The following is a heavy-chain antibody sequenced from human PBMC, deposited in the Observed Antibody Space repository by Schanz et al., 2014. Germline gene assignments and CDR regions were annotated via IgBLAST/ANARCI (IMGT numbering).Heavy chain of an antibody. V-gene: IGHV3-11*06. Sequence: QVQLVESGGGLVKPGGSLRLSCAASGFTFRAYYMSWIRQAPGKGLEWVSDISSGSSYANYADSVKGRFTISRDNAKNTLYLQMNSLRAGDTAVYYCARGTDCNLHYWGQGALVTVSS. D-gene: IGHD2-21*02. CDR3: ARGTDCNLHY. CDR2: ISSGSSYA. J-gene: IGHJ4*02. CDR1: GFTFRAYY.